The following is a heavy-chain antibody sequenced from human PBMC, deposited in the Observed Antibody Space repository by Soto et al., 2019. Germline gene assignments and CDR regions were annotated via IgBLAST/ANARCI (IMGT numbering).Heavy chain of an antibody. Sequence: GASVKVSCKASGYTFTSYYMHWVRQAPGQGLEWMGIINPSGGSTSYAQKFQGRVTMTRDTSTSTVYMELSSLRSEDTAVYYCARAKTSYYYDSSGFGGAFDIWGQGAMVTVSS. CDR2: INPSGGST. CDR1: GYTFTSYY. D-gene: IGHD3-22*01. V-gene: IGHV1-46*01. J-gene: IGHJ3*02. CDR3: ARAKTSYYYDSSGFGGAFDI.